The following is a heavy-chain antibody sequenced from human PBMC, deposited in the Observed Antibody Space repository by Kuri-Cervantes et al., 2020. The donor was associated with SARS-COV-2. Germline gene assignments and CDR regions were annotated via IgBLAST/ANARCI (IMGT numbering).Heavy chain of an antibody. V-gene: IGHV4-34*01. CDR1: GGSFSGYY. J-gene: IGHJ3*02. CDR2: INHSGST. Sequence: GSLRLSCAVYGGSFSGYYWSWIRQPPGKGLEWIGEINHSGSTNYNPSLKSRVTISVDTSKSQFSLKLSSVTAEDTAVYYCAFSPNFVVVSPYAFDIWGQGTMVTVSS. CDR3: AFSPNFVVVSPYAFDI. D-gene: IGHD2-2*01.